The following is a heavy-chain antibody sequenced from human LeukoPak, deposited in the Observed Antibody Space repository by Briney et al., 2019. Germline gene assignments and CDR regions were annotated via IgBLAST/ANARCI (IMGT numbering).Heavy chain of an antibody. V-gene: IGHV4-34*01. CDR3: ARVASPIIWGSYRRNWFDP. CDR1: GGSFSGYY. J-gene: IGHJ5*02. Sequence: TSETLSLTCAVYGGSFSGYYWSWIRQPPGKGLEWIGEINHSGSTNYNPSLKSRVTISVDTSKNQFSLKLSSVTAADTAVYYCARVASPIIWGSYRRNWFDPWGQGTLVTVSS. D-gene: IGHD3-16*02. CDR2: INHSGST.